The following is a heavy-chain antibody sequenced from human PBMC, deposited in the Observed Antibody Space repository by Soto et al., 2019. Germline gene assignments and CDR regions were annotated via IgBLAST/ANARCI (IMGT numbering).Heavy chain of an antibody. V-gene: IGHV3-23*01. Sequence: EVQLLESGGGLVQPGGSLRLSCAASGFTFSSYGINWVRQAPGKGLEWVSGISGSGDSTHYADSVKGRFTISRDNSXYTLYLQMNSLRAEDTAVYYCAKQAPYSNSWYEIDHWGQGTLVTVSS. D-gene: IGHD6-13*01. J-gene: IGHJ4*02. CDR1: GFTFSSYG. CDR3: AKQAPYSNSWYEIDH. CDR2: ISGSGDST.